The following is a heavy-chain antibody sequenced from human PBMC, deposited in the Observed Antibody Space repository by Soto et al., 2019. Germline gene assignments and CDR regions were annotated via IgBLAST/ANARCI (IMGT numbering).Heavy chain of an antibody. D-gene: IGHD2-2*01. V-gene: IGHV3-48*02. J-gene: IGHJ6*02. CDR3: PRGCSSTSCYFRYYGMDV. CDR2: ISSSSSTI. Sequence: GGSLRLSCAASGFTFSSYSMNWVRQAPGKGLEWVSYISSSSSTIYYADSVKGRFTISRDNAKNSLYLQMNSLRDEDTAVYYCPRGCSSTSCYFRYYGMDVWGQGTTVTVSS. CDR1: GFTFSSYS.